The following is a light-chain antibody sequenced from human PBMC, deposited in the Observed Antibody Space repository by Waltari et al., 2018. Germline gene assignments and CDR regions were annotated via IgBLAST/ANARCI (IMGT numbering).Light chain of an antibody. V-gene: IGKV1-39*01. Sequence: DIQLTQSPSSLSASVGDRVIITCRASQNISTYLNWYQHRPGKVPKLLIYTANTLHSGVPSGFSGSGSGTDVTLTISSLQPKDFASYYGQKSGTTPLTFGGGTKVEIK. CDR1: QNISTY. CDR2: TAN. CDR3: QKSGTTPLT. J-gene: IGKJ4*01.